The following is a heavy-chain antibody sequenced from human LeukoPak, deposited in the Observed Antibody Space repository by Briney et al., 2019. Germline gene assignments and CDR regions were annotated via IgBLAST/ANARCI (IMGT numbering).Heavy chain of an antibody. CDR3: ARIDVSGSGDAFDI. Sequence: GASVKVSCKASGYTFTSYDITWVRQAPGQGLERMGRISAYNGDTNYAHKLQGRVTMTTDTSTSTAYMELKSLRSDDTAVYYCARIDVSGSGDAFDIWGQGTVVTVSS. J-gene: IGHJ3*02. D-gene: IGHD3-10*01. CDR2: ISAYNGDT. V-gene: IGHV1-18*01. CDR1: GYTFTSYD.